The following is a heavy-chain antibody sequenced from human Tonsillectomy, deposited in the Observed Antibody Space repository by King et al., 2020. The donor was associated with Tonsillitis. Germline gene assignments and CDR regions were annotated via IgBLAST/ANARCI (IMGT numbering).Heavy chain of an antibody. CDR1: GGSISSSNW. V-gene: IGHV4-4*02. CDR3: ARVRQLADYYCYYMDV. Sequence: QLQESGPGLVKPSGTLSLTCAVSGGSISSSNWWSWVRQPPGKGLEWIGEIYHSGSTNYNPSLKSRVTISVDRSKNQFSLKLSSVTAADTAVYYCARVRQLADYYCYYMDVWVKGTTVTVSS. CDR2: IYHSGST. D-gene: IGHD6-13*01. J-gene: IGHJ6*03.